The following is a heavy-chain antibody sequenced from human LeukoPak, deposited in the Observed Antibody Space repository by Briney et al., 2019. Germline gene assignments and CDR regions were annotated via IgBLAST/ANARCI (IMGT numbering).Heavy chain of an antibody. J-gene: IGHJ3*02. D-gene: IGHD3-22*01. Sequence: GGSLRLSCGASGFTFSNYWMTWVRRARGKGLEWVANIRRDGSETQYVDSVMGRFTISRDNAKTSLYLQMNSLRAEDTAVYYCARDDTHYGSSGSFYDAFDIWGQGTMVTVSS. CDR2: IRRDGSET. CDR3: ARDDTHYGSSGSFYDAFDI. V-gene: IGHV3-7*01. CDR1: GFTFSNYW.